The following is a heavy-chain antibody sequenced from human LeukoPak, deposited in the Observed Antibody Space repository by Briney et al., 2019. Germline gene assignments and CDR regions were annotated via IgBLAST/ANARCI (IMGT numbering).Heavy chain of an antibody. D-gene: IGHD5-24*01. CDR3: ARGGDGYNWGYYYYYMDV. V-gene: IGHV1-18*01. CDR1: GYTFTSYG. CDR2: ISAYNGNT. Sequence: ASVKVSCKASGYTFTSYGISWVRQAPGQGPEWMGWISAYNGNTNYAQKLQGRVTMTTDTSTSTAYMELRSLRSDDTAVYYCARGGDGYNWGYYYYYMDVWGKGTTVTVSS. J-gene: IGHJ6*03.